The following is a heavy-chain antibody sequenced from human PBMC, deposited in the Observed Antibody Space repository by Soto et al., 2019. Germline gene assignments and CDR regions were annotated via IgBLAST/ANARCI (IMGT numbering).Heavy chain of an antibody. CDR3: ARDQFGDIVATGLSPFDY. CDR2: IWYDGSNK. Sequence: GGSLRLSCAASGFTFSSYGMHWVRQAPGKGLEWVAVIWYDGSNKYYADSVKGRFTISRDNSKNRLYLQMNSLRAEDTAVYYCARDQFGDIVATGLSPFDYWGQGTLVTVSS. D-gene: IGHD5-12*01. V-gene: IGHV3-33*01. CDR1: GFTFSSYG. J-gene: IGHJ4*02.